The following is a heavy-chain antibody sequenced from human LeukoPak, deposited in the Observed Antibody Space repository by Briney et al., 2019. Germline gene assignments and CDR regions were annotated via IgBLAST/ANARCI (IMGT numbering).Heavy chain of an antibody. CDR2: IYYSGST. CDR1: GGSISSYY. CDR3: ARETRNYYDSIGYYLFDY. J-gene: IGHJ4*02. V-gene: IGHV4-59*12. Sequence: PSETLSLTCTVSGGSISSYYWNWIRQPPGKGLEWIGYIYYSGSTNYNPSLKSRVTISVDTSKNQFSLKLSSVTAADTAIYYCARETRNYYDSIGYYLFDYWGQGTLVTVSS. D-gene: IGHD3-22*01.